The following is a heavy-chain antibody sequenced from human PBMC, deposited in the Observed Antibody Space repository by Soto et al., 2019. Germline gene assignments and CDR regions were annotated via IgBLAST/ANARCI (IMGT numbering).Heavy chain of an antibody. CDR2: VNPRSGDT. V-gene: IGHV1-2*02. Sequence: ASVKVSCKASGYTFINYYIHWVRQAPGQGLEWMGWVNPRSGDTNYAQKFQGRVTMTRETSISTAYMELSRLRSDDTAVYYCARQLAYCGGDCYTEPIEYWGQGTLVTVSS. J-gene: IGHJ4*02. CDR3: ARQLAYCGGDCYTEPIEY. D-gene: IGHD2-21*02. CDR1: GYTFINYY.